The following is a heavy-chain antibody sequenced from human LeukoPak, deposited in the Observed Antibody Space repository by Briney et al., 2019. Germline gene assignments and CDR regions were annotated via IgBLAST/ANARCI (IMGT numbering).Heavy chain of an antibody. CDR2: ISGSGGST. D-gene: IGHD3-9*01. V-gene: IGHV3-23*01. J-gene: IGHJ4*02. Sequence: GGSLRLSCAASGFTFSSYAMSWVRQAPGKGLEWVSAISGSGGSTYYADSVKGRFTISRDNSKNTLYLQMNSLRAEDTAVYYCAKDISVLRYFDWLPKGPDYWGQGTLVTVSS. CDR3: AKDISVLRYFDWLPKGPDY. CDR1: GFTFSSYA.